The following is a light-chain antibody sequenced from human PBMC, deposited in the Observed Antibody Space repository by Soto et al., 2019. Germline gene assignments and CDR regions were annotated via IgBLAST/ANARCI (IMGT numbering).Light chain of an antibody. Sequence: DIQMTQSPSTLSASVGDRVPITCRASQSISSWLAWYQQKPGKAPKLLIYKASSLESGDPSRFSGSGSGTEFTLTISSLQPDDFATYYCQQYNSYPLTFGGGTKVEIK. CDR3: QQYNSYPLT. V-gene: IGKV1-5*03. CDR1: QSISSW. CDR2: KAS. J-gene: IGKJ4*01.